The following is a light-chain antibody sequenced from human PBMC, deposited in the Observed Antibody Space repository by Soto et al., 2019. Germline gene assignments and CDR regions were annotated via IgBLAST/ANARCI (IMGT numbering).Light chain of an antibody. V-gene: IGLV2-23*02. CDR2: EVS. CDR3: CSYAGSSTYV. J-gene: IGLJ1*01. CDR1: SSDVGSYNL. Sequence: QSVLTQPASASGSPGQSITISCTGTSSDVGSYNLVSWYQQHPGKAPKVMIYEVSKRPSGVPNRFSGSKSGNTASLTISGLQAEDEADYYCCSYAGSSTYVFGTGTKLTVL.